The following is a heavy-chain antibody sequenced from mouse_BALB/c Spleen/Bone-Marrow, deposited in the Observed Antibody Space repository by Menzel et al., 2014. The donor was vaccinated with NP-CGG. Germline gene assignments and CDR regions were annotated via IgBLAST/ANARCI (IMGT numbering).Heavy chain of an antibody. CDR3: AGSYYGSTFDY. CDR2: INSNGDNT. J-gene: IGHJ2*01. CDR1: GFTFSSYY. D-gene: IGHD1-1*01. Sequence: EVQLVESGGGLVKLGGSLKLSCAASGFTFSSYYMSWVRQTPEKRLELVAAINSNGDNTYYPDTVKGRFTISRDNAKNTQYLQMSSLKSEDTALYYCAGSYYGSTFDYWGQGTPLTVSS. V-gene: IGHV5-6-2*01.